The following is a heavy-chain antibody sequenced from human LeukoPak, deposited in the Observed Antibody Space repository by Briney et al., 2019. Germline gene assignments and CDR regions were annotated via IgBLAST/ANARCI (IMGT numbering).Heavy chain of an antibody. D-gene: IGHD3-3*01. V-gene: IGHV3-7*01. Sequence: GGSLRLSCAASGFAFSSYWMSWVRQAPGKGLEWVANIKQDGSEKYYVDSVKGRFTISRDNAKNSLYLQMNSLRAKDTAVYYCARECDFWSGYPLYYYYYYMDVWGKGTTVTVSS. J-gene: IGHJ6*03. CDR1: GFAFSSYW. CDR3: ARECDFWSGYPLYYYYYYMDV. CDR2: IKQDGSEK.